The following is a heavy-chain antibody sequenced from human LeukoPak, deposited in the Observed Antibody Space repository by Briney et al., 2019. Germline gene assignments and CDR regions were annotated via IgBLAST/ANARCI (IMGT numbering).Heavy chain of an antibody. CDR3: AKVSSGYSYGYDAFDI. CDR1: GLTFSTYG. D-gene: IGHD5-18*01. J-gene: IGHJ3*02. CDR2: IRYDGSNK. V-gene: IGHV3-30*02. Sequence: GGSLRLSCAASGLTFSTYGMHWVRQAPGKGLEWVAFIRYDGSNKYYADSVKGRFTISRDNSNNTLYLQMNSLRAEDTAVYYCAKVSSGYSYGYDAFDIWGQGTMVTVSS.